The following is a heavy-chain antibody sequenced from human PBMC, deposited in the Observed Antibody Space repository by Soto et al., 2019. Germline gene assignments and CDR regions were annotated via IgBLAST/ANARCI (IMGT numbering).Heavy chain of an antibody. V-gene: IGHV5-10-1*01. CDR2: IDPTDSYT. Sequence: GESLKISCKGSGYRVITYWISWVRQIPGKGLEWMGEIDPTDSYTMYSPSFQGHVTISADKSISTAYLQWSSLKASDTAMYYCASLQYNSTGYYIDYWGQGTLVTVSS. J-gene: IGHJ4*02. CDR3: ASLQYNSTGYYIDY. D-gene: IGHD3-22*01. CDR1: GYRVITYW.